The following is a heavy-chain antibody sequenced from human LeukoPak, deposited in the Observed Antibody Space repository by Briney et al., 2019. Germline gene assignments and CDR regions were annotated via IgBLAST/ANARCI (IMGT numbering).Heavy chain of an antibody. CDR3: AKETEWELGYFDY. CDR1: GFTFRNFN. J-gene: IGHJ4*02. Sequence: GRSLRLSCAASGFTFRNFNMNWVRQAPGKGLEWVSAISGSGGSTYYADSVKGRFTISRDNSKNTLYLQMNSLRAEDTAVYYCAKETEWELGYFDYWGQGTLVTVSS. CDR2: ISGSGGST. V-gene: IGHV3-23*01. D-gene: IGHD1-26*01.